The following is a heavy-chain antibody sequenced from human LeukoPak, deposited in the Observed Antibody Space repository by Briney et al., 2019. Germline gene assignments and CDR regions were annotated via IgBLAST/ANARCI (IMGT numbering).Heavy chain of an antibody. CDR1: GQGFTYEW. J-gene: IGHJ3*02. CDR3: TRQGPGAFDI. V-gene: IGHV5-51*01. CDR2: MYPDDYAT. Sequence: GESLKISCTMSGQGFTYEWIAWAGQVARKGPDCMGLMYPDDYATRYSPSFQGPVTISADKSISTAYLQCSSLRASDTAMYYCTRQGPGAFDIWGQGTMVTVSS.